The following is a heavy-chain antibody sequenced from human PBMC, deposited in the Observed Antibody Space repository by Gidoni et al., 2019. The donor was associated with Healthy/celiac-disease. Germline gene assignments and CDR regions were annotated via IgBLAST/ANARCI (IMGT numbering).Heavy chain of an antibody. Sequence: QVQLVQSGAEVKKPGSSVKVSCKASGGTFSSYAISWVRQAPGQGLEWMGGIIPIFGTANYAQKFQGRVTITADKSTSTAYMELSSLRSEDTAVYYCALSEGITGSIMNYGMDVWGQGTTVTVSS. CDR1: GGTFSSYA. D-gene: IGHD1-20*01. V-gene: IGHV1-69*06. CDR2: IIPIFGTA. J-gene: IGHJ6*02. CDR3: ALSEGITGSIMNYGMDV.